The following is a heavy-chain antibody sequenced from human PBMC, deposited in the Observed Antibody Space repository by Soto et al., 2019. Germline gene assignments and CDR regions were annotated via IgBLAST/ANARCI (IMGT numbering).Heavy chain of an antibody. CDR2: IYYSGST. J-gene: IGHJ5*02. Sequence: XASLWLTFTVRGASISSYDWSWIRQPPGKGLEWIGYIYYSGSTNYNPSLKSRVTISVDTSKNQFSLKLSSVTAADTAVYYCERYSYGPRNWFDPWGQGTLVTVSS. CDR1: GASISSYD. V-gene: IGHV4-59*01. CDR3: ERYSYGPRNWFDP. D-gene: IGHD5-18*01.